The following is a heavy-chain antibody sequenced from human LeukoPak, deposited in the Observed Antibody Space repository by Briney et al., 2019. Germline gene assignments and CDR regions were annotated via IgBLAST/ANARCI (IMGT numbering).Heavy chain of an antibody. J-gene: IGHJ4*02. CDR2: INPNSGGT. V-gene: IGHV1-2*02. Sequence: VASVTVSCKASGYTFSGYYVYWVRQAPGQGLERMGWINPNSGGTNYAQKFQGRVTMTRDTSISTAYMELSRLRSDDTAVYYCARADYGDDPLDYWGQGTLVTVSS. CDR3: ARADYGDDPLDY. CDR1: GYTFSGYY. D-gene: IGHD4-17*01.